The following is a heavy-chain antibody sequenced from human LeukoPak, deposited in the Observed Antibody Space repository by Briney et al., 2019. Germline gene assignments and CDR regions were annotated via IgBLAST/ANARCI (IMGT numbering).Heavy chain of an antibody. Sequence: GGSLRLSCAASGFTFSSYWMSWVRQAPGKGLEWVANIKQDGSEKYYVDSVKGRFTISRDNAKNSLYLQMNSLRAEDTAVYYCARGHYYDAKLFDYWGQGTLATVSS. CDR3: ARGHYYDAKLFDY. D-gene: IGHD3-22*01. J-gene: IGHJ4*02. V-gene: IGHV3-7*04. CDR1: GFTFSSYW. CDR2: IKQDGSEK.